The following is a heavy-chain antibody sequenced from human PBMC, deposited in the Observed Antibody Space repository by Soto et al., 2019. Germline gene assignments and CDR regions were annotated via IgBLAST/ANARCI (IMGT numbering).Heavy chain of an antibody. D-gene: IGHD3-3*01. CDR3: ARWSYLDY. V-gene: IGHV3-23*01. CDR2: ISGSDGKT. Sequence: GGSLRLSCAASGFSFGSYALSWVRQAPGKGLEWVSAISGSDGKTFYADSVKGRFSISRDTSQSTLYLQMNSLRADDTAMYYCARWSYLDYWGQGTRVTVSS. J-gene: IGHJ4*02. CDR1: GFSFGSYA.